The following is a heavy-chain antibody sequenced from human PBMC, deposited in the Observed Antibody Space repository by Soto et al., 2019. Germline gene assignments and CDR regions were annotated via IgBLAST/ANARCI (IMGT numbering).Heavy chain of an antibody. CDR2: ISGDGKST. D-gene: IGHD2-8*02. CDR1: GFTFNAHA. CDR3: VKDWTGNKCPCLDV. Sequence: EVEVLESGGGLQQPGGSLRLSCVASGFTFNAHAMTWVRQGPGVGLEWTSSISGDGKSTYYADSVKGRFTVSRDNSKNTLTLQLNSLRVEDTATSYCVKDWTGNKCPCLDVWGQGTTVTVSS. J-gene: IGHJ6*02. V-gene: IGHV3-23*01.